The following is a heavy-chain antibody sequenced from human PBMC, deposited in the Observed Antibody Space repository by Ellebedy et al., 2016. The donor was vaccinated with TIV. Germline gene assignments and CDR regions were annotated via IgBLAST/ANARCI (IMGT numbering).Heavy chain of an antibody. CDR3: ARLAAAWDFDY. J-gene: IGHJ4*02. V-gene: IGHV5-51*04. CDR1: GYTFTSDW. Sequence: ASVKVSCKGSGYTFTSDWIAWVRQLPGEGLEWMGIIYPGDSNTRYSPSFQGQVTISVDKPISPSYLQWRSLEASDTAMYYCARLAAAWDFDYWGQGTLVTVSS. D-gene: IGHD6-25*01. CDR2: IYPGDSNT.